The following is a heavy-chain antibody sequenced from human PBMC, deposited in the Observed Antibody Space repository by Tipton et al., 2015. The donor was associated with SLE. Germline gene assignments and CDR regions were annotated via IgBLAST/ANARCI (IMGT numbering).Heavy chain of an antibody. CDR1: GGSISTFQ. V-gene: IGHV4-59*12. CDR3: ARDSPTVAGTFDS. J-gene: IGHJ4*02. CDR2: VFFSGNT. Sequence: TLSLTCTVSGGSISTFQWSWIRQTPGKGLEWIGNVFFSGNTKYSPSLKSRVTISVDTSKNELSLKLSSVTAADTAVYYCARDSPTVAGTFDSWGQGTLVIVSA. D-gene: IGHD6-19*01.